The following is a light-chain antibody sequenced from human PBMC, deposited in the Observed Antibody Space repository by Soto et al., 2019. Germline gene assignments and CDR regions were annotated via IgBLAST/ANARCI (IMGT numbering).Light chain of an antibody. CDR1: QSVSSY. CDR3: QRRI. V-gene: IGKV3-11*01. J-gene: IGKJ5*01. Sequence: EIVLTQSPATLSLSPGERATLSCRASQSVSSYLAWYQQKPGQAPRLLIYVASNRATGIPARFSGSGSGTDFTLTISSLEPEDFAVYDCQRRIFGQGTRLEIK. CDR2: VAS.